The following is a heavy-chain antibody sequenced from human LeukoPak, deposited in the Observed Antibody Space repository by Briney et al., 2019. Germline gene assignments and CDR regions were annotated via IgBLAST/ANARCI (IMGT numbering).Heavy chain of an antibody. CDR1: GFTFSSYE. Sequence: PGGSLRLSCAASGFTFSSYEMNWVRQAPGKGLEGVSYISSSGSTIYYADSVKGRFTISRDNAKNSLYLQMNSLRAEDTAVYYCARDRRLRGYTDIYYFDYWGQGTLVTVSS. V-gene: IGHV3-48*03. CDR2: ISSSGSTI. J-gene: IGHJ4*02. D-gene: IGHD5-12*01. CDR3: ARDRRLRGYTDIYYFDY.